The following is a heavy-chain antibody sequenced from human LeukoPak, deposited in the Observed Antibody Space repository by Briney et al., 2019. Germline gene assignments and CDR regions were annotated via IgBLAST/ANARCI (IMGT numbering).Heavy chain of an antibody. J-gene: IGHJ5*02. CDR1: GGSFTNYY. CDR3: ARGPGTVGLSP. V-gene: IGHV4-34*01. Sequence: SETLSLTCNVSGGSFTNYYWSWIRQTPEKGLEWIGQINHSGDTSYNPSLRSRVTLSVDRSKNQFSLKVTSVTAAYTGVYYCARGPGTVGLSPWGQGTLVTVSS. D-gene: IGHD1/OR15-1a*01. CDR2: INHSGDT.